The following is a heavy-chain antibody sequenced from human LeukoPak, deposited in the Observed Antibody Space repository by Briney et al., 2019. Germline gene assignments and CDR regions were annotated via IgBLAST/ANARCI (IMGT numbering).Heavy chain of an antibody. CDR2: LNTNSGKT. V-gene: IGHV1-8*03. Sequence: ASVKVSCKASGHTFTNYDIIWVRQATGQGLEWMGWLNTNSGKTGYAQKFQGRVTITRTTSINTAYMELRSLTSEDTAVYYCARAMCSSSSCFFDPWGQGTLVTVSS. CDR3: ARAMCSSSSCFFDP. CDR1: GHTFTNYD. D-gene: IGHD2-2*01. J-gene: IGHJ5*02.